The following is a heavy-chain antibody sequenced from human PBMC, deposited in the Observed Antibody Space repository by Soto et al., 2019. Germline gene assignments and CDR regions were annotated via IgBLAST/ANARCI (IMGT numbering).Heavy chain of an antibody. CDR2: ISGSDGKT. CDR1: GFSFSSYA. J-gene: IGHJ4*02. V-gene: IGHV3-23*01. CDR3: ARWSYLDY. D-gene: IGHD3-3*01. Sequence: GGSLRLCCAASGFSFSSYAMSWVRQAPGKGLEWVSTISGSDGKTFYADSVKGRFSISRDTSKNTLYLQMNSLRADDTAVYYCARWSYLDYWGQGTRVTVSS.